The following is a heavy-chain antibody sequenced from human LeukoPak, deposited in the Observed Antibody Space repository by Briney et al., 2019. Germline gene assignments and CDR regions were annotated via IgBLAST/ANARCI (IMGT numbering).Heavy chain of an antibody. CDR2: IYTSRST. D-gene: IGHD1/OR15-1a*01. J-gene: IGHJ3*02. Sequence: SETLSLTCTVSSGSISSDYWSWIRQPAGKGLEWIGRIYTSRSTSYNPSLKSRVTISVDKSKNQLSLKLSSVTAADTAVYHCARVLIAGTTAAFDIWGQGTMVTVSS. V-gene: IGHV4-4*07. CDR1: SGSISSDY. CDR3: ARVLIAGTTAAFDI.